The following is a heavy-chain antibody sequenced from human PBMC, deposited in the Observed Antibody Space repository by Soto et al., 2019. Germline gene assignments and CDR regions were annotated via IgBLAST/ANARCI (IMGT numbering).Heavy chain of an antibody. CDR1: GFTFSSYA. Sequence: GGSLRLSCAASGFTFSSYAMSWVRQAPGKGLEWVSAISGSGGSTYYADSVKGRFTISRDNSKNTLYLQMNSLRAEDTAVYYCAKAAPDYSSGWYLFAYWGQGTLVTVSS. J-gene: IGHJ4*02. V-gene: IGHV3-23*01. CDR3: AKAAPDYSSGWYLFAY. D-gene: IGHD6-19*01. CDR2: ISGSGGST.